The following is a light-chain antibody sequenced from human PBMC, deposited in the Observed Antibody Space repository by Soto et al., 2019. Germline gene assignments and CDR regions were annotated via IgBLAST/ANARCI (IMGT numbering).Light chain of an antibody. CDR1: QSVDIY. Sequence: EIVLTQSPATLSLSPGERATLSCRTSQSVDIYLAWYQQKPGQAPRLLIYDASNRATGIPARFSGSGSGTDFTLTISRLEPEDFAVYYCQQRSNWPPITFGQGTRVEIK. V-gene: IGKV3-11*01. J-gene: IGKJ5*01. CDR3: QQRSNWPPIT. CDR2: DAS.